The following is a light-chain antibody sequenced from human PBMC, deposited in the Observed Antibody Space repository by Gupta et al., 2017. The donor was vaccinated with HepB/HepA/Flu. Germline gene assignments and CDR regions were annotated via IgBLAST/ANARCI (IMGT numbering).Light chain of an antibody. J-gene: IGKJ1*01. CDR3: RQEYSLPMT. Sequence: EIVLTQSPDTLSLSPGERATLSCRASQSLRSNSLACYKEKPGQAPRLLVYAASSSSSNVPERISGVGSGTEFTLTVSRLVPEDFAVYYCRQEYSLPMTFGQGTKVEIK. CDR2: AAS. CDR1: QSLRSNS. V-gene: IGKV3-20*01.